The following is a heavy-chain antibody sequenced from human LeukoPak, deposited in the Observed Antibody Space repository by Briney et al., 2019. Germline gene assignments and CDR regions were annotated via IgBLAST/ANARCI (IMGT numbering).Heavy chain of an antibody. CDR3: AKGNWRL. V-gene: IGHV3-33*06. Sequence: PGRSLRLSCAASGFTFSSYGMHWVRQAPGKGLEWVAVIWYDGSNKYYADSVKGRFTISKDNSKNTLYLQMNSLRAEDTAVYYCAKGNWRLWGQGTLVTVSS. D-gene: IGHD3-3*01. CDR1: GFTFSSYG. CDR2: IWYDGSNK. J-gene: IGHJ4*02.